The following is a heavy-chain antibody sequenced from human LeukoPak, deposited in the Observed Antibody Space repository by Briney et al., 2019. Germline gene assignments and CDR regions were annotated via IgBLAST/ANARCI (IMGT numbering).Heavy chain of an antibody. CDR1: GFTFSSYA. CDR3: ARTYCAEDCSIRYFDY. J-gene: IGHJ4*02. D-gene: IGHD2-21*02. Sequence: GSLRLSCAASGFTFSSYAMSWVRQAPGKGLEWVSTITGSGGSTYYADSVKGRFTISRDNSKYTLYLQMNSLRAEDTAVYYCARTYCAEDCSIRYFDYWGQGTLVTVSS. V-gene: IGHV3-23*01. CDR2: ITGSGGST.